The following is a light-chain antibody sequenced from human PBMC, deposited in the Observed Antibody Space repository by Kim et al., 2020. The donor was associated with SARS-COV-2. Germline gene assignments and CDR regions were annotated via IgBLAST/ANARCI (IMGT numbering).Light chain of an antibody. J-gene: IGKJ4*01. CDR2: WAS. Sequence: DIVMTQSPDSLAVSLGERASINCKSSQSVLYSSANKSYLAWYQQKAGQPPKLLIYWASTRESGVPDRFSGSGSGTDFTLTISSLQAEDVAVYYCQQYSNSLLTFGGVTKVDIK. CDR1: QSVLYSSANKSY. CDR3: QQYSNSLLT. V-gene: IGKV4-1*01.